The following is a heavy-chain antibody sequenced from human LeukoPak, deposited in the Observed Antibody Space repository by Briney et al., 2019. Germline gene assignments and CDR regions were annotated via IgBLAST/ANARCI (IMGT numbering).Heavy chain of an antibody. J-gene: IGHJ4*02. CDR2: INPNSGGT. V-gene: IGHV1-2*02. CDR1: GYTFTGYY. D-gene: IGHD3-16*02. Sequence: ASVKVSCKASGYTFTGYYMHWVRQAPGQGREWMGWINPNSGGTNYAQKFQGRVTMTRDTSISTAYMELSRLRSDDTAVYYCARGPGDYVWGSYRYWGQGTLVTVSS. CDR3: ARGPGDYVWGSYRY.